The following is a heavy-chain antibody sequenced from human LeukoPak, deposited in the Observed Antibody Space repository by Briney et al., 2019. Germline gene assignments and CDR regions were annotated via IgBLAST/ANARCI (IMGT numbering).Heavy chain of an antibody. CDR1: GFTFSSYA. CDR3: AREGMVRGVTDAFDI. D-gene: IGHD3-10*01. CDR2: ISYDGSNK. V-gene: IGHV3-30-3*01. Sequence: GRSLRLSCAASGFTFSSYAMHWVRQAPGKGLGWVAVISYDGSNKYYADSVKGRFTISRDNSKNTLYLQMNSLRAQDTAVYYCAREGMVRGVTDAFDIWGQGTMVTVSA. J-gene: IGHJ3*02.